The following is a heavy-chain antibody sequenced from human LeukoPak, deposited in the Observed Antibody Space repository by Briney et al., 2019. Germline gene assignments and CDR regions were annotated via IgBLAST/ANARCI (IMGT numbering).Heavy chain of an antibody. V-gene: IGHV1-2*06. CDR1: EYTFTGYY. J-gene: IGHJ4*02. CDR3: ASLWFGEFLNSY. Sequence: ASVKVSCKTSEYTFTGYYMHWVRQAPGQGLEWMGRINPNSGGTNYAQKFQGRVTMTRDTSISTAYMELSRLRSDDTAVYYCASLWFGEFLNSYWGQGTLVTVSS. D-gene: IGHD3-10*01. CDR2: INPNSGGT.